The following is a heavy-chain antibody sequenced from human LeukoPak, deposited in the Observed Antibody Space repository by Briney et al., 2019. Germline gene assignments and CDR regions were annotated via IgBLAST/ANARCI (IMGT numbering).Heavy chain of an antibody. D-gene: IGHD3-3*01. CDR3: AKETDFYDFWSGITDY. Sequence: GGSLRLSCAASGFTFSSYAMSWVRQAPGKGLEWVSAISGSGGSTYYADSVKGRFSISRDNSKNTLYLQMNSLRAEDTAVYYCAKETDFYDFWSGITDYWGQGTLVTVSS. J-gene: IGHJ4*02. CDR1: GFTFSSYA. CDR2: ISGSGGST. V-gene: IGHV3-23*01.